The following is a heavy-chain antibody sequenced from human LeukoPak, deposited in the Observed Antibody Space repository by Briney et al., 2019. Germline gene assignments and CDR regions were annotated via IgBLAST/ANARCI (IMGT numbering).Heavy chain of an antibody. D-gene: IGHD7-27*01. J-gene: IGHJ4*02. CDR1: GFTFDDYA. Sequence: GGSLRLSCAASGFTFDDYAMHWVRQAPGKGLEWVSGISWNSGSIGYADSVKGRFTISRDNAKNSLYLQMNSLRAEDTALYYCAKDQTGEGSYFDYWGQGTLVTVSS. CDR2: ISWNSGSI. V-gene: IGHV3-9*01. CDR3: AKDQTGEGSYFDY.